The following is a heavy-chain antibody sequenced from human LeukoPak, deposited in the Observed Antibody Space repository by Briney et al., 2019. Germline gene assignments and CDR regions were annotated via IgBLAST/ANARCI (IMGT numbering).Heavy chain of an antibody. Sequence: PGGSLRLSCAASGFTFSSYWMHWVRQAPGKGLVWVSRINSDGSSTSYADSVKGRFTISRDNAKNTLYLQMNSLRAEDTAVYYYARSTRLFRQYDYWGQGTLVTVSS. V-gene: IGHV3-74*01. CDR3: ARSTRLFRQYDY. D-gene: IGHD3-22*01. CDR1: GFTFSSYW. CDR2: INSDGSST. J-gene: IGHJ4*02.